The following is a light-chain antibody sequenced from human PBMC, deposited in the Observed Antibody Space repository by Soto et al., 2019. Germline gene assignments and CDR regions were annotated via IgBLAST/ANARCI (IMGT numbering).Light chain of an antibody. CDR1: SRDVGAYNY. V-gene: IGLV2-14*01. CDR2: DVS. Sequence: QLVLTQPAAVSGSPGQSITISCTGTSRDVGAYNYVSWYQQSPGKVPKLILFDVSNRPSGISTRFSGSKSGNTASLTISGLQSDDEAVYYCSSHTSSSTQVFGVGTKLTVL. J-gene: IGLJ2*01. CDR3: SSHTSSSTQV.